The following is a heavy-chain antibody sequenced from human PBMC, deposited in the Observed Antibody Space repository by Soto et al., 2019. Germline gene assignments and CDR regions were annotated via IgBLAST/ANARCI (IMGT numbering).Heavy chain of an antibody. V-gene: IGHV3-23*01. CDR3: AKQRTTVTTSFYY. D-gene: IGHD4-17*01. CDR1: GFTFGAHP. J-gene: IGHJ4*02. Sequence: EVHLLESGGGLVQPGGSLTVSCAASGFTFGAHPMSWVRLAPGKGLEWVSTISGYGGSTYYPDSLKGRFIISRDNSKNTLYLQINTLRAEDTAIYFCAKQRTTVTTSFYYWGQGTLVTVSS. CDR2: ISGYGGST.